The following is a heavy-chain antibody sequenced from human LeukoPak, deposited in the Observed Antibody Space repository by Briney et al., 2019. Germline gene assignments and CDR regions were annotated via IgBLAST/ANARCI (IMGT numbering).Heavy chain of an antibody. V-gene: IGHV1-69*05. J-gene: IGHJ5*02. CDR3: ARGGVTTIWFDP. CDR1: GGTFNSYA. Sequence: SVKVSCKGSGGTFNSYAISLVRQAPGQGLEWMGGIIPIFGTANYAQKFQGRVTISTDECTSTANMELSSLRSEATAVYYCARGGVTTIWFDPWGQGTLVTVSS. CDR2: IIPIFGTA. D-gene: IGHD4-11*01.